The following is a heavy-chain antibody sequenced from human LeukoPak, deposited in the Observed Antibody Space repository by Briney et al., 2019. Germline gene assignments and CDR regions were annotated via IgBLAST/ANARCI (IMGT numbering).Heavy chain of an antibody. CDR2: ISYDGSNK. Sequence: SGGSLRLSCAASGFTFSSYAMHWVRQAPGKGLEWVAVISYDGSNKYYADSVKGRFTISRDNSKNTLYLQMNSLRAEDTAVYYCAKDVRDYGDSHFDYWGQGTLVTVSS. D-gene: IGHD4-17*01. CDR1: GFTFSSYA. J-gene: IGHJ4*02. CDR3: AKDVRDYGDSHFDY. V-gene: IGHV3-30-3*01.